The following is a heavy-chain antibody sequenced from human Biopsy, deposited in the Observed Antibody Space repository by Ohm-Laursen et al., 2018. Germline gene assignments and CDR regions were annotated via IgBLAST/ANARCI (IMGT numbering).Heavy chain of an antibody. Sequence: SVKVSCKASGGTFINYAISWVRQAPGQGLEWMGGIIPMFGTANCAQMFQGRVTISADESTSTSYMELSSLTTEDTAIYYCARGPHSGSHSCFDSWGQGTPVTVSS. CDR2: IIPMFGTA. D-gene: IGHD1-26*01. V-gene: IGHV1-69*13. CDR1: GGTFINYA. CDR3: ARGPHSGSHSCFDS. J-gene: IGHJ4*02.